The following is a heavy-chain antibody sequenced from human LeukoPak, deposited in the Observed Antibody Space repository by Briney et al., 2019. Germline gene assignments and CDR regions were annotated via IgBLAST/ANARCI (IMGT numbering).Heavy chain of an antibody. Sequence: PSETLSLTCAVYGGSFSGYYWSWIRQPPGKGLEWIGEINHSGSTNYNPSLKSRVTISVDTSKNQFSLKLSSVPAADTAVYYCARRPRITMVRGAPFDYWGQGTRVTVSS. J-gene: IGHJ4*02. V-gene: IGHV4-34*01. CDR3: ARRPRITMVRGAPFDY. CDR1: GGSFSGYY. CDR2: INHSGST. D-gene: IGHD3-10*01.